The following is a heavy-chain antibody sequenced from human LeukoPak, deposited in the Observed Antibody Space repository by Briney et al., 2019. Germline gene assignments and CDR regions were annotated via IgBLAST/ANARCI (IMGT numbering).Heavy chain of an antibody. CDR2: ISYDGSNK. D-gene: IGHD2-15*01. Sequence: GRSLRLSCAASGFTFSSYGMHWVRQAPGKGLEWVAAISYDGSNKYYADSVKGRFTISRDNSKNTLYLQMNSLRAEDTAVYYCAKGGGSWGIAFDIWGQGTMVTVSS. J-gene: IGHJ3*02. CDR3: AKGGGSWGIAFDI. CDR1: GFTFSSYG. V-gene: IGHV3-30*18.